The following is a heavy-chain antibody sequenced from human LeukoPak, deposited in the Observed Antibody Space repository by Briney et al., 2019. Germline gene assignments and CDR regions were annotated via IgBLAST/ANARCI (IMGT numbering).Heavy chain of an antibody. CDR1: GGSFSGYY. Sequence: SETLSLTCAVYGGSFSGYYWSWIRQPPGKGLEWNGEINHSGSTNYNPSLKSRVTISVDTSKNQFSLKLSSVTAADTAVYYCAREGGSVVVPAAFDYWGQGTLVTVSS. CDR2: INHSGST. CDR3: AREGGSVVVPAAFDY. D-gene: IGHD2-2*01. V-gene: IGHV4-34*01. J-gene: IGHJ4*02.